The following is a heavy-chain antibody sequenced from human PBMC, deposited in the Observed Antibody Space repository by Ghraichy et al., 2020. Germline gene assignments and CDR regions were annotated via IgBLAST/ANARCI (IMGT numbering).Heavy chain of an antibody. CDR2: ISGSGGST. CDR3: AKGRELVPIPQI. Sequence: GGCLRLSCAASGFTFSSYAMSWVRQAPGKGLEWVSAISGSGGSTYYADSVKGRFTISRDNSKNTLYLQMNSLRAEDTAVYYSAKGRELVPIPQIWGQGTMVTVSS. CDR1: GFTFSSYA. D-gene: IGHD1-26*01. V-gene: IGHV3-23*01. J-gene: IGHJ3*02.